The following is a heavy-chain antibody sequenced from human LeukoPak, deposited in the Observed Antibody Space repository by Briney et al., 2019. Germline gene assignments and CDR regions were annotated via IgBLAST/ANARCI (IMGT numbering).Heavy chain of an antibody. CDR3: ARSYSSGWYPPYYYYYYMDV. CDR1: GASISSDY. V-gene: IGHV4-59*08. CDR2: IHYTGTT. Sequence: SETLSLTCTVSGASISSDYWNWIRQPPGKGLEWIGYIHYTGTTNYNPSLKSRVTISVDTSKTQFSLKLSSVTAADTAVYYCARSYSSGWYPPYYYYYYMDVWGKGTTVTISS. D-gene: IGHD6-19*01. J-gene: IGHJ6*03.